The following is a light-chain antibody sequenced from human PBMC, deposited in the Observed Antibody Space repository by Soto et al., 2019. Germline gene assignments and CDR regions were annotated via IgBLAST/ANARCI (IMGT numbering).Light chain of an antibody. Sequence: DIQMTQSPSTLSASVGDRVTITCRASQSISSWLAWYQQKPGKAPKLLIYKASSLESGVPPRFSGSGSGTEFTLTISSLQPDDFATYYCQHYNIYPETFGQGTKVEIK. CDR1: QSISSW. CDR2: KAS. V-gene: IGKV1-5*03. CDR3: QHYNIYPET. J-gene: IGKJ1*01.